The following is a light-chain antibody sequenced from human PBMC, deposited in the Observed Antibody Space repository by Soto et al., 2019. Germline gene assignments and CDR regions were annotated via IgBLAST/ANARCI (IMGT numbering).Light chain of an antibody. Sequence: EIVMTQSPATLSVSPGQRVTLSYRASQSVGTSIAWYQQKPGQAPRLLIYGASTRATGVPARFSGSGSGTAFTLTISSLQSEDFANYYCQQYYSWPPFTFGQGTKWAIK. CDR1: QSVGTS. J-gene: IGKJ2*01. CDR2: GAS. CDR3: QQYYSWPPFT. V-gene: IGKV3-15*01.